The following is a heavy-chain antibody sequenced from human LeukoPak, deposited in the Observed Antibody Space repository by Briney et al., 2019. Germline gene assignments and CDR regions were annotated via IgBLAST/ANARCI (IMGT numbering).Heavy chain of an antibody. J-gene: IGHJ4*02. V-gene: IGHV1-69*13. CDR2: IIPIFGTA. CDR3: ARGGPTAMHFDY. D-gene: IGHD5-18*01. CDR1: GGTFSSYA. Sequence: SVKVSCKASGGTFSSYAISWVRQAPGQGLEWMGGIIPIFGTANYAQKFQGRVTITADESTSTAYMELSSLRSEDTAVYYCARGGPTAMHFDYWGQGTLVTVSS.